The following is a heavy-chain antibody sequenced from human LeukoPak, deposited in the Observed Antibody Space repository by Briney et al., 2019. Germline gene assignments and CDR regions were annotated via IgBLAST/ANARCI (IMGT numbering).Heavy chain of an antibody. D-gene: IGHD1-26*01. CDR2: IYTSGST. CDR3: ARHRSPDYYYYYMDV. J-gene: IGHJ6*03. V-gene: IGHV4-4*09. Sequence: SETLSLTCTVSGGAFSSYYWSWIRQPPGKALEWIGYIYTSGSTNYNPSLKSRVTISVDTSKNQFSLKLSSVTAADTAVYYCARHRSPDYYYYYMDVWGKGTTVTVSS. CDR1: GGAFSSYY.